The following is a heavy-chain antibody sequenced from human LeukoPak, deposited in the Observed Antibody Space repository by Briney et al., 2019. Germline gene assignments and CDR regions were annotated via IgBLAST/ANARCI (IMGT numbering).Heavy chain of an antibody. CDR1: GSISSSTYY. CDR3: ARDLWLELRSSPHPYYYYYYMDV. Sequence: SETLSLTCTVFGSISSSTYYWGWIRQPPGKGLEWIGSSDYSGNTYYNVSLKSRIAISVDTSKNHFSLRLNSVTAADTAVYYCARDLWLELRSSPHPYYYYYYMDVWGKGTTVTVSS. J-gene: IGHJ6*03. D-gene: IGHD1-7*01. CDR2: SDYSGNT. V-gene: IGHV4-39*07.